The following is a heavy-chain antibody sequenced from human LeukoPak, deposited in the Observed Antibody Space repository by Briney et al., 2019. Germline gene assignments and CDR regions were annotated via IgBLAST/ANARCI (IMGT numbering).Heavy chain of an antibody. J-gene: IGHJ3*02. D-gene: IGHD2-21*02. CDR1: GGSISSYY. Sequence: SETLSLTCTVSGGSISSYYWSWIRQPPGKGLEWIGYIYYSGSTNYNPSLKSRVRTSVDTSKKQFSLKLSSVTAADTAVYYCARDGRAAYCGGDCYSEAFDIWGQGTMVTVSS. CDR3: ARDGRAAYCGGDCYSEAFDI. CDR2: IYYSGST. V-gene: IGHV4-59*01.